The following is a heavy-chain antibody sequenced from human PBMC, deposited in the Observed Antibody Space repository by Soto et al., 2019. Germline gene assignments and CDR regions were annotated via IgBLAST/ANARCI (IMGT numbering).Heavy chain of an antibody. Sequence: PGGSLRLSCAASGFTFSSYSMNWVRQAPGKGLEWVSYISSSSTIYYADSVKGRFTISRDNAKNSLYLQMNSLRDEGTAVYYCARDDCSSTSCLYYYYGMDVWGQGTTVTVSS. V-gene: IGHV3-48*02. D-gene: IGHD2-2*01. CDR1: GFTFSSYS. CDR3: ARDDCSSTSCLYYYYGMDV. J-gene: IGHJ6*02. CDR2: ISSSSTI.